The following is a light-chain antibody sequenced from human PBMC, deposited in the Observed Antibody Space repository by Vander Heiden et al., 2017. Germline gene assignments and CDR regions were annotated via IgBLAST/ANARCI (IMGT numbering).Light chain of an antibody. CDR1: NRDLGSYNF. CDR2: EVT. Sequence: QSALTPPASVSGSPGQSITISCTGTNRDLGSYNFLSWYQQHPGRAPKLLIYEVTNRPSGVSNRFSGSKSGNTASLTVSGLQAEDEADYYCSSYRDSSTVVFGGGTKLTV. CDR3: SSYRDSSTVV. J-gene: IGLJ2*01. V-gene: IGLV2-14*03.